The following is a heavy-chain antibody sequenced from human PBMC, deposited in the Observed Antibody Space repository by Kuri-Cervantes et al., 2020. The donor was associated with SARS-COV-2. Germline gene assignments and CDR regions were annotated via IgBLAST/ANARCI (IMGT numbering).Heavy chain of an antibody. Sequence: GGPLRLSCAASGFTFSSYAMSWVRQAPGKGLEWVSTISGSGGSTYYADSVKGRFTISRDNSKNTLYLQMNSLRAEDTAVYYCAKASPTSYSSGWYAHYWGQGTLVTVSS. CDR1: GFTFSSYA. J-gene: IGHJ4*02. V-gene: IGHV3-23*01. CDR3: AKASPTSYSSGWYAHY. CDR2: ISGSGGST. D-gene: IGHD6-19*01.